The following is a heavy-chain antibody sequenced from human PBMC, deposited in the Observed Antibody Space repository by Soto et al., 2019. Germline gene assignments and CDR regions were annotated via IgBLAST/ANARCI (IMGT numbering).Heavy chain of an antibody. CDR3: AREALAPRGMADY. J-gene: IGHJ4*02. CDR2: ISSSSYI. V-gene: IGHV3-21*01. D-gene: IGHD2-8*01. CDR1: GFTFSSYS. Sequence: GGSLRLSCAASGFTFSSYSMNWVRQAPGKGLEWVSSISSSSYIYYADSVKGRFTISRDNAKNSLYLQMNSLRAEDTAVYCCAREALAPRGMADYWGQGTLVTVSS.